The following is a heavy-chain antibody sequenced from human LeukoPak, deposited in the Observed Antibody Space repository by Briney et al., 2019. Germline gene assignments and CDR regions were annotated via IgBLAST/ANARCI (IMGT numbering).Heavy chain of an antibody. Sequence: PSETLSLTCTVSGGSISSYYWSWIRQPAGKGLEWIGRIYTSGSTNYNPSLKSRVIMSVDTSKNQFSLKLSSVTAADTAVYYCARDSRRYSSSWYDNDNWFDPWGQGTLVTVSS. J-gene: IGHJ5*02. V-gene: IGHV4-4*07. D-gene: IGHD6-13*01. CDR2: IYTSGST. CDR1: GGSISSYY. CDR3: ARDSRRYSSSWYDNDNWFDP.